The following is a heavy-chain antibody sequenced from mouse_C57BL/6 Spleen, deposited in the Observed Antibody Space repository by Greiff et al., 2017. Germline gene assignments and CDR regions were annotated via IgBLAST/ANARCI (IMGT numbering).Heavy chain of an antibody. J-gene: IGHJ4*01. D-gene: IGHD2-5*01. V-gene: IGHV1-72*01. CDR2: IDPNSGGT. CDR1: GYTFTSYW. CDR3: ASDYSNHFYAMDY. Sequence: QVQLQQPGAELVKPGASVKLSCKASGYTFTSYWMHWVKQRPGRGLEWIGRIDPNSGGTKYNEKFKSKATLTVDKPSSTAYMQLSSLTSEDSAVYYCASDYSNHFYAMDYWGQGTSVTVSS.